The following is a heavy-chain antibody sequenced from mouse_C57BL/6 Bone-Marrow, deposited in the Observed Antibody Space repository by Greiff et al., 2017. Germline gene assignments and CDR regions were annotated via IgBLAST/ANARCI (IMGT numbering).Heavy chain of an antibody. D-gene: IGHD2-5*01. CDR2: IYPGSGST. Sequence: QVQLQQPGAELVKPGASVKMYCKASGYTFTSYWITWVKQRPGQGLEWIGDIYPGSGSTNYNEKFKSKATLTVDTSSSTAYMQLSSLPSEDSAVYYCARPYYSNYWYFDVWGTGTTVTVSS. CDR1: GYTFTSYW. CDR3: ARPYYSNYWYFDV. V-gene: IGHV1-55*01. J-gene: IGHJ1*03.